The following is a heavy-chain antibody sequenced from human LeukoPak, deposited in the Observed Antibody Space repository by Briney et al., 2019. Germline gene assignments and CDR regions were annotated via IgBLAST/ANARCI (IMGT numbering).Heavy chain of an antibody. Sequence: GGSLRLSCAASGFTFDDYAKHWVRRAPGKGLEWVSGISWNSGSIGYADSVKGRFTISRDNAKNSLYLQMNSLRAEDTALYYCAKDSFEWNYFDYWGQGTLVTVSS. CDR1: GFTFDDYA. V-gene: IGHV3-9*01. D-gene: IGHD3-9*01. J-gene: IGHJ4*02. CDR2: ISWNSGSI. CDR3: AKDSFEWNYFDY.